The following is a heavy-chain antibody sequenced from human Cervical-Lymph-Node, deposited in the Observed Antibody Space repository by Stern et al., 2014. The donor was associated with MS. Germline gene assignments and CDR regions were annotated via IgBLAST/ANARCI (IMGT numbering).Heavy chain of an antibody. CDR2: VIPLFGTA. J-gene: IGHJ4*02. Sequence: QVQLEPSGAEVKKPGSSVKVSCKASGGPFSSYAISWGRQAPGQGLEWMGGVIPLFGTANYAQKFPGRVTITADESTSTAYMELSSLRSEDTSVYYCARGAARPGYYFDYWGQGTLVTVSS. V-gene: IGHV1-69*01. D-gene: IGHD6-6*01. CDR1: GGPFSSYA. CDR3: ARGAARPGYYFDY.